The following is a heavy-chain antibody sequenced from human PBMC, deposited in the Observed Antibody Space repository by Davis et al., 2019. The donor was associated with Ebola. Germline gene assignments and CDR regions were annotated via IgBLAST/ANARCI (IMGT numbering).Heavy chain of an antibody. J-gene: IGHJ5*02. CDR2: ISGSGDDT. D-gene: IGHD2-2*01. Sequence: GESLKISCAAAGFTFSSYAMNWVRQAPGKGLQWVSTISGSGDDTNYADSVKGRFTISRDNSKNTLYLQMNSLRAEDTAVYYCAKDSRGRSSTSPGGFDPWGQGTLVTVSS. CDR1: GFTFSSYA. V-gene: IGHV3-23*01. CDR3: AKDSRGRSSTSPGGFDP.